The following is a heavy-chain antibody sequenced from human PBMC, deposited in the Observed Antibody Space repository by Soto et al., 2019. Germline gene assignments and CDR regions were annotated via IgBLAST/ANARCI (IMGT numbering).Heavy chain of an antibody. D-gene: IGHD4-17*01. V-gene: IGHV4-34*01. J-gene: IGHJ5*02. Sequence: SETLSLTCAVYGGSFSGYYWSWIRQPPGKGLEWIGEINHSGSTNYNPSLKSRVTISVDTSKNQFSLKLSSVTAADTAVYYCARVTRSVYGDYLRRKNWFDPWGQGTLVTVSS. CDR1: GGSFSGYY. CDR2: INHSGST. CDR3: ARVTRSVYGDYLRRKNWFDP.